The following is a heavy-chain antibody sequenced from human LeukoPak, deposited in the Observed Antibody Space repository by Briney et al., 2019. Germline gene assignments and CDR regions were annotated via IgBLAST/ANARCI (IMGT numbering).Heavy chain of an antibody. CDR3: WSSPLLGHCLVGSCLNRDY. CDR1: GYTFTVYY. D-gene: IGHD2-15*01. V-gene: IGHV1-2*02. CDR2: INPNSGGT. Sequence: ASVTVSCKASGYTFTVYYMHWVRQAPGQGLERVGWINPNSGGTNYAQKFQGRVAMTRVTSISNDYMELRRLRSDDTAVDYYWSSPLLGHCLVGSCLNRDYWVQGSLV. J-gene: IGHJ4*02.